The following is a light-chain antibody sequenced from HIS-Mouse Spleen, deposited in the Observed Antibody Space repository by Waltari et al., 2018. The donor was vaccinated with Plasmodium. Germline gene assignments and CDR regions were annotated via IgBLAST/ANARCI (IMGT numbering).Light chain of an antibody. J-gene: IGLJ3*02. CDR2: EDS. CDR3: YSTDSSGNHRV. CDR1: ALPNKY. V-gene: IGLV3-10*01. Sequence: SYELTQPPSLSVSPAQTARITCSGDALPNKYAYWYQQKSGQAPVLVIYEDSKRPSGIPERFSGSSSGTMATLTISGAQVEDEADYYCYSTDSSGNHRVFGGGTKLTVL.